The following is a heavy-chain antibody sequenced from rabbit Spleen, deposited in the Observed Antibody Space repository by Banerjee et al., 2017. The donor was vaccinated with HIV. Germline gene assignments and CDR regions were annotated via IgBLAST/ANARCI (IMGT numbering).Heavy chain of an antibody. V-gene: IGHV1S45*01. D-gene: IGHD1-1*01. CDR2: INAITDKA. CDR3: AENYVNDFNP. Sequence: QQQLVESGGGLVKPGASLTLTCKASGFSFSNNAVMCWDRQAPRKRLEWIACINAITDKAVYATWENGRSTFYKHPTTTVALHMATQSAAKKNAYISAENYVNDFNPWGPGTLVTVS. CDR1: GFSFSNNAV. J-gene: IGHJ2*01.